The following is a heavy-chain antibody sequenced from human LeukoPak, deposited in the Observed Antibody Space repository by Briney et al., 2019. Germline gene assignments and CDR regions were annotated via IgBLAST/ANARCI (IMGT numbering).Heavy chain of an antibody. J-gene: IGHJ5*02. D-gene: IGHD3-10*01. CDR2: IYYSGST. CDR3: ARDGWFGELFWFDP. CDR1: GGSISSYY. V-gene: IGHV4-59*12. Sequence: SETLSLTCTVSGGSISSYYWSWIRQPPGKGLEWIGYIYYSGSTNYNPSLKSRVTMSVDTSKNQFSLKLSSVTAADTAVYYCARDGWFGELFWFDPWGQGTLVTVSS.